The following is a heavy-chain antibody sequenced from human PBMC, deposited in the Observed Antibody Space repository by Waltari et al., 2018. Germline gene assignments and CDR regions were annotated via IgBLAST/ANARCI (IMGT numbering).Heavy chain of an antibody. J-gene: IGHJ4*02. CDR1: GGTFSSYA. CDR3: ARVGEMATIDYYFDY. D-gene: IGHD5-12*01. Sequence: QVQLVQSGAEVKKPGSSVKVSCKASGGTFSSYAISWVRQAPGQGLEWMGGIIPIFGTANDAQKFQGRVTIPADESTSTAYMELGSLRSEDTAVYYCARVGEMATIDYYFDYWGQGTLVTVSS. V-gene: IGHV1-69*01. CDR2: IIPIFGTA.